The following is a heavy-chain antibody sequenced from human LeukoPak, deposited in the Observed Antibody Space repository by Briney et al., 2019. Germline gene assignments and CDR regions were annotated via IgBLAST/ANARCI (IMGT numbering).Heavy chain of an antibody. CDR1: GGSFSGYY. CDR2: INHSGST. Sequence: SEALSLTCAVYGGSFSGYYWSWIRPPPGKGRWWIGEINHSGSTNYNPSLKSRVTISVDTSKNQFSLKLSYVTAADTAVYYCARHRRGGDCYLYWGQGTLVTVSS. CDR3: ARHRRGGDCYLY. V-gene: IGHV4-34*01. D-gene: IGHD2-21*02. J-gene: IGHJ4*02.